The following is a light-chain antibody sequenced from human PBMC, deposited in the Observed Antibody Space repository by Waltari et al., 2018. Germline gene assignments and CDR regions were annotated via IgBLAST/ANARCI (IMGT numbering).Light chain of an antibody. CDR2: GAS. J-gene: IGKJ5*01. CDR1: QGISSS. CDR3: QQYFGIPIT. V-gene: IGKV1-NL1*01. Sequence: DIQMTQSPSSMPASLGDRVTITCRASQGISSSIAWYQKKVGEAPKLLLYGASRLESGVPSRFSGSGSGTVYTLTISSLQPEDLATYYCQQYFGIPITFGQGTRLE.